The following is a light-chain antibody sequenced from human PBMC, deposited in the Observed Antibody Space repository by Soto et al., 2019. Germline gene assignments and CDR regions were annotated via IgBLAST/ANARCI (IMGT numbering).Light chain of an antibody. Sequence: QSALTQPRSVSGSPGQSVTISCTGTNSYIGNYNYVSWYQQHPGKAPKVMIYDVSKRPSGVPDRFSGSKSGNTASLTISGLQDEDEADYYCSSYTSSSTLDVVFGGGTKLTVL. CDR2: DVS. CDR1: NSYIGNYNY. J-gene: IGLJ2*01. V-gene: IGLV2-11*01. CDR3: SSYTSSSTLDVV.